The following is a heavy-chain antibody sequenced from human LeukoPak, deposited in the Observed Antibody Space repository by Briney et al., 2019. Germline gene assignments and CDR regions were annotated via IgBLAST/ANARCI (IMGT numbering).Heavy chain of an antibody. V-gene: IGHV3-43*02. CDR1: GFTYDDYA. Sequence: GGSLRLSCAASGFTYDDYAMHWVRQAPGKRLEWVSLISGDGGSTYYADSVKGRFTISRDNSKNSLYLQMNSLRTEDTALYYCAKEVRRAYSYGRRYDYYYGMDVWGQGTTVTVSS. CDR2: ISGDGGST. J-gene: IGHJ6*02. D-gene: IGHD5-18*01. CDR3: AKEVRRAYSYGRRYDYYYGMDV.